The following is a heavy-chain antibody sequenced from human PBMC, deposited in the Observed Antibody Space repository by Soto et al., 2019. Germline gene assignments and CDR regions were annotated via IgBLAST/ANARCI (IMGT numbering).Heavy chain of an antibody. CDR2: IIPIFGTA. Sequence: SVKVSCKASGGTFSSYAISWVRRAPGQGLEWMGGIIPIFGTANYAQKFQGRVTITADESTSTAYMELSSLRSEDTAVYYCARSREQLVFNVDYWGQGTLVTVSS. CDR3: ARSREQLVFNVDY. D-gene: IGHD6-6*01. J-gene: IGHJ4*02. V-gene: IGHV1-69*13. CDR1: GGTFSSYA.